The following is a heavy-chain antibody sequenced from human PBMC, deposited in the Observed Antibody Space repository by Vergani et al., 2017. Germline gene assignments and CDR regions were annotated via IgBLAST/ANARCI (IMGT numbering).Heavy chain of an antibody. Sequence: EVQLVESGGGLVQPGGSLRLSCEASGFLFSTYWMTWVRQAPGKGLEWVANIRQDGGEEYCVDSVKGRFTISRDNAKNSLYLQMNNLRVEDTAVYYCARVGYSNSWSLDYWGQGTLVTVSS. CDR1: GFLFSTYW. CDR3: ARVGYSNSWSLDY. CDR2: IRQDGGEE. J-gene: IGHJ4*02. V-gene: IGHV3-7*01. D-gene: IGHD6-13*01.